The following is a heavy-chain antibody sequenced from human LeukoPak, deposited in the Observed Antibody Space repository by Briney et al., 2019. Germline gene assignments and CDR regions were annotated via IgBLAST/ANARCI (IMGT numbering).Heavy chain of an antibody. CDR3: ARVRVFAKLSVVRPREVNCFDP. D-gene: IGHD2-21*01. Sequence: GGSLRLSCAASGFIFDDYAMHWVRQAPGKGLEWVSVIYSGGSTYYADSVKGRFTISRDNSKNTLYLQMNNLRAEDTAVYYCARVRVFAKLSVVRPREVNCFDPWGQGTLVTVSS. CDR1: GFIFDDYA. CDR2: IYSGGST. J-gene: IGHJ5*02. V-gene: IGHV3-53*01.